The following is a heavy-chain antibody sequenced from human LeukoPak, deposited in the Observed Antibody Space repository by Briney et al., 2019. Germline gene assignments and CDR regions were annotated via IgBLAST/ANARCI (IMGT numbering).Heavy chain of an antibody. D-gene: IGHD6-19*01. V-gene: IGHV1-69*13. CDR3: ASQLPGYSSGWYFNY. CDR1: GGTFSSYA. J-gene: IGHJ4*02. Sequence: ASVNVSCKASGGTFSSYAISWVRQAPGQGLEWMGGIIPIFGTANYAQKFQGRVTITADESTSTAYTELSSLRSEDTAVYYCASQLPGYSSGWYFNYWGQGTLVTVSS. CDR2: IIPIFGTA.